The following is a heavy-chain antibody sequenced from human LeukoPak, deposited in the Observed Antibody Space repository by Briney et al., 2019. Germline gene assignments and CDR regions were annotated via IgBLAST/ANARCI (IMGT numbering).Heavy chain of an antibody. CDR2: VYYSGST. CDR1: VGSLSSYY. V-gene: IGHV4-59*13. D-gene: IGHD3-10*01. J-gene: IGHJ4*02. Sequence: PSGTLSLTCPVSVGSLSSYYWSWLRSPPWRGLEGVGCVYYSGSTNYNPSLKSRVTISVDTSKNQFSLKLSSVTAADTAVYYCARSELLWFGGVNSGFDYWGQGTLVTVSS. CDR3: ARSELLWFGGVNSGFDY.